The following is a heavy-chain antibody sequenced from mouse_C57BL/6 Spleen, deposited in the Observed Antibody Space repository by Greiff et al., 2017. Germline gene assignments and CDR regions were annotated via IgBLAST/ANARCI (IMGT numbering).Heavy chain of an antibody. Sequence: QVQLQQPGAELVKPGASVKVSCKASGYTFTSYWMHWVKQRPGQGLEWIGRIHPSDSDTNYNQKFKGKATLTVDKSSSTAYMQLSSLTSEDSAVYYCAMGASYDGYPYAMDYWGQGTSVTVSS. CDR3: AMGASYDGYPYAMDY. CDR1: GYTFTSYW. V-gene: IGHV1-74*01. J-gene: IGHJ4*01. CDR2: IHPSDSDT. D-gene: IGHD2-3*01.